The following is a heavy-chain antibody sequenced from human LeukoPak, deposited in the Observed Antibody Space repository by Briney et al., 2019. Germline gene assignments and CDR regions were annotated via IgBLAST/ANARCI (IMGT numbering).Heavy chain of an antibody. Sequence: SETLSLTCTVSGGSISNYYWSWIRQPPGKGLEWIGYIYYSGNTNYNPSLKSRVTISLDTSKNQFSLKLSSVTAADTAVYFCARDRYGDPYGMDVWGQGSTVTVSS. CDR3: ARDRYGDPYGMDV. J-gene: IGHJ6*02. V-gene: IGHV4-59*01. CDR1: GGSISNYY. CDR2: IYYSGNT. D-gene: IGHD4-17*01.